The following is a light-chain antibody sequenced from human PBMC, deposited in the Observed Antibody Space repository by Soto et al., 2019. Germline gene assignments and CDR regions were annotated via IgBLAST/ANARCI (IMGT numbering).Light chain of an antibody. Sequence: DIQMTQSPSTLSASVGDSVTITCRASQRISSWLAWYQQKPGKAPKLLIYKASSLETGVPSRFSGSGSGTEFTLTISSLQPDDFAVYYCQQYNSYPWTFGQGTKLEIK. CDR3: QQYNSYPWT. CDR1: QRISSW. V-gene: IGKV1-5*03. CDR2: KAS. J-gene: IGKJ1*01.